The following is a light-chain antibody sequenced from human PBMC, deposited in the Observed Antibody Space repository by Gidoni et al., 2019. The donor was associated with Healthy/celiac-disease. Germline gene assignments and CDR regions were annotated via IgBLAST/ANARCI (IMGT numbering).Light chain of an antibody. CDR3: QQYNNWPPWT. V-gene: IGKV3-15*01. CDR1: QSVSSN. CDR2: GAS. Sequence: TTSQSVSSNLAWYQQKPGQAPRLLIYGASTRATGIPARFSGSGSGTEFTLTISSLQSEDFAVYYCQQYNNWPPWTFXXXTKVEIK. J-gene: IGKJ1*01.